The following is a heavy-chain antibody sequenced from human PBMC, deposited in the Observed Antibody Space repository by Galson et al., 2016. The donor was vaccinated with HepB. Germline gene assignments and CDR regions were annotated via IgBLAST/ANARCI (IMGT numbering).Heavy chain of an antibody. Sequence: PALVKPTQTLPLTCTVSGFSLSNARMGVSWIRQPPGRALEWLAHIFSIDEKSYSTSLKSRLTISKDTSKSQVVLTMTNMDPVDTATYYWARIRPTFGELDYWGQGTLVTVSS. CDR2: IFSIDEK. CDR3: ARIRPTFGELDY. J-gene: IGHJ4*02. V-gene: IGHV2-26*01. CDR1: GFSLSNARMG. D-gene: IGHD3-10*01.